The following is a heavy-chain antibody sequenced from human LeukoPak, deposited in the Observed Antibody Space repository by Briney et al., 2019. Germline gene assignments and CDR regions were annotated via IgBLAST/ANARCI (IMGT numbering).Heavy chain of an antibody. CDR2: IYYSGST. Sequence: PSETLSLTCTVSGYSISSSYYWGWIRQPPGKGLEWIGSIYYSGSTYYNPSLKSRVTISVDTSKNQFSLKLSSVTAADTAVYYCGRDILTGYYTGWGRGPLVTVSS. J-gene: IGHJ4*02. V-gene: IGHV4-38-2*02. CDR1: GYSISSSYY. CDR3: GRDILTGYYTG. D-gene: IGHD3-9*01.